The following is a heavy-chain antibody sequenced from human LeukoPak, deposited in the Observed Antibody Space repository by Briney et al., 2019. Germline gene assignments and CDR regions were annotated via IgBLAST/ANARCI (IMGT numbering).Heavy chain of an antibody. D-gene: IGHD3-16*01. J-gene: IGHJ6*03. CDR1: GGSISSSSYY. CDR2: IYYSGST. V-gene: IGHV4-39*07. CDR3: AREVADYRLRLAGYYYYYMDV. Sequence: SETLSLTCTVSGGSISSSSYYWGWIRQPPGKGLEWIGSIYYSGSTYYNPSLKSRATISVDTSKNQFSLKLSSVTAADTAVYYCAREVADYRLRLAGYYYYYMDVWGKGTTVTISS.